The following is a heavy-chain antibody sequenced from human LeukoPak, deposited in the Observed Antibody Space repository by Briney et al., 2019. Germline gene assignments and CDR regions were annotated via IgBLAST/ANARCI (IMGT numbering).Heavy chain of an antibody. CDR2: IKQDGSEK. D-gene: IGHD2-21*01. CDR1: GFTVTTSW. J-gene: IGHJ4*02. Sequence: GGSLRLSCAASGFTVTTSWMSWVRQAPGKWLEWVSSIKQDGSEKYYVDSVKGRFTISRDNAKISLYLQINSLRAEDTAVYYGARAAYTGRPPYFDYRGQGPLVSVSS. CDR3: ARAAYTGRPPYFDY. V-gene: IGHV3-7*04.